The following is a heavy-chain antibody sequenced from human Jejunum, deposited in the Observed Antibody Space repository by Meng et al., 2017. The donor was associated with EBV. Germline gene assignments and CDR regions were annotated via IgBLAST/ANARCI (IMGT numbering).Heavy chain of an antibody. V-gene: IGHV4-4*02. Sequence: SGQGMGQPLGTLALTCAFSGDSTSSSHWWSWVRQPPGKGLEWIGEMHPSGSTNYNPSLKSRVTISVDNSKNQFSLKLTSVTAADTAVYYCAKSNDYSLNSWGQGTLVTVSS. CDR1: GDSTSSSHW. D-gene: IGHD4-11*01. CDR2: MHPSGST. J-gene: IGHJ4*02. CDR3: AKSNDYSLNS.